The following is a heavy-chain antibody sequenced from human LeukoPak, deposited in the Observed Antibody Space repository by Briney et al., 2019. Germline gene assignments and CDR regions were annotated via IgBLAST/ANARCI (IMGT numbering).Heavy chain of an antibody. J-gene: IGHJ4*02. Sequence: SETLSLTCAVSGGSISIFSYSWGWIRQPPGKGLEWIGEINHSGSTNYNPSLKSRVIISVDTSKNQFSLKLTSVTAADTAVYYCARSRLHPIIFDYWGQGTLVTVSS. V-gene: IGHV4-39*07. D-gene: IGHD5-24*01. CDR1: GGSISIFSYS. CDR3: ARSRLHPIIFDY. CDR2: INHSGST.